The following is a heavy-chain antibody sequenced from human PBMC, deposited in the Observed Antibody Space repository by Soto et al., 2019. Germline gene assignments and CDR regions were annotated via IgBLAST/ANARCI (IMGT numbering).Heavy chain of an antibody. Sequence: SETLSLTCAVYGGSFSGYYWSWIRQPPGKGLEWIGEINHSGSTNYNPSLKSRVTISVDTSKNQFSLKLSSVTAADTAVYYCERQSAAPTYGGQGTLVTVSS. D-gene: IGHD3-3*01. CDR2: INHSGST. CDR3: ERQSAAPTY. CDR1: GGSFSGYY. V-gene: IGHV4-34*01. J-gene: IGHJ4*02.